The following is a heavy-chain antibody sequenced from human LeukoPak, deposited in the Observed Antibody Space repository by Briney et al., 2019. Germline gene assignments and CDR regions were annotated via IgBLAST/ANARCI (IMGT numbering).Heavy chain of an antibody. CDR1: GGSISSYY. J-gene: IGHJ6*03. CDR2: IYYSGST. Sequence: SETLSLTCTVSGGSISSYYWSWIRQPPGKGLEWIGYIYYSGSTNYNPSLKSRVTISVDTSKNQFSLKLSSVTAADTAVYYCARGPYDSSGYYLPYYYYYYMDVWGKGTTVTVSS. CDR3: ARGPYDSSGYYLPYYYYYYMDV. V-gene: IGHV4-59*01. D-gene: IGHD3-22*01.